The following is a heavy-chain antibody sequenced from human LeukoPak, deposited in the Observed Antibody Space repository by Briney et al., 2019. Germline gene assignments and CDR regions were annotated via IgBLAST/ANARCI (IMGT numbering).Heavy chain of an antibody. J-gene: IGHJ4*02. D-gene: IGHD3-9*01. CDR1: GYTFTIYG. Sequence: GASVTVSFTSSGYTFTIYGISWVGQAPGQGLEWMGWISTHNGNTNYAHNFQGRVTMTTDTSTSTAYMELMSLRSDDTAVYYCARGASYVILTGYSYFDYWGQGTLVTVSS. CDR2: ISTHNGNT. CDR3: ARGASYVILTGYSYFDY. V-gene: IGHV1-18*01.